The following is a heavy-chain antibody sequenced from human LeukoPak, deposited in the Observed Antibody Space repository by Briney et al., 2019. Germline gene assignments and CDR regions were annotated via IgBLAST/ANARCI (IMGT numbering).Heavy chain of an antibody. D-gene: IGHD4-17*01. V-gene: IGHV4-59*01. CDR2: IYYSGST. CDR3: ARDDGESVLDY. CDR1: GGSISSYY. J-gene: IGHJ4*02. Sequence: KSSETLSLTCTVSGGSISSYYWSWIRQPPGKGLEWIGYIYYSGSTNYNPSLKSRVTISVDTSKTQFSLKLSSVTAADTAVYYCARDDGESVLDYWGQGTLVTVSS.